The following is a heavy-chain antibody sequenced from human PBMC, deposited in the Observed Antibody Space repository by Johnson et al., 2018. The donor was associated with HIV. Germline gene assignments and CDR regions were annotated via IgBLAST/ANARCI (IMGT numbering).Heavy chain of an antibody. CDR3: PRACRDGYTCDFYDI. CDR2: LFSDGTT. J-gene: IGHJ3*02. V-gene: IGHV3-66*01. D-gene: IGHD5-24*01. Sequence: EQLVESGGNLVQPGGSLRLSCAASGFSVSNYYMSWVRQAPVKGLEWVSVLFSDGTTYYADSVKGRLTISRDNSKNTQFLQMNSLRSEDTAVFYCPRACRDGYTCDFYDICGQGTIVTVSS. CDR1: GFSVSNYY.